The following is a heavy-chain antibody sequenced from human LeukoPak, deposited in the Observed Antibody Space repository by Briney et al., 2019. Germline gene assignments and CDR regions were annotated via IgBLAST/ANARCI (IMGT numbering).Heavy chain of an antibody. CDR1: GFTFGSYS. CDR3: ARGYCSGGSCYLKDYYYGMDV. Sequence: GALILSFAASGFTFGSYSMNWVRQAPGKGLEWVSSIISSSYIYYADSVKGRFTISRDNAKNSLYLQMNSLRAEDTAVYYCARGYCSGGSCYLKDYYYGMDVWGQGTTVTVSS. V-gene: IGHV3-21*01. CDR2: IISSSYI. J-gene: IGHJ6*02. D-gene: IGHD2-15*01.